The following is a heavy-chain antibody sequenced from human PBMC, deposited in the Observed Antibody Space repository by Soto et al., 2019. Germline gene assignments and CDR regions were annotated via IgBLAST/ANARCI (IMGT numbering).Heavy chain of an antibody. D-gene: IGHD3-16*01. V-gene: IGHV3-7*05. CDR2: IKQDGSEK. CDR1: GFTFSSYW. J-gene: IGHJ4*02. Sequence: GGSLRLSCAASGFTFSSYWMNWVRQAPGKGLEWVANIKQDGSEKYYVDSVKGRFTISRDNAKNSLYLQMNSLRADDTAVYYCGRGLFGAVNYWGQGTLVTVSS. CDR3: GRGLFGAVNY.